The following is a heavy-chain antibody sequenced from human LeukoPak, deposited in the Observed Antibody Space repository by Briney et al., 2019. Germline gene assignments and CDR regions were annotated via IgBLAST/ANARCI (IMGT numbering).Heavy chain of an antibody. Sequence: PSETLSLTCAVYGGSFSGYYWSWIRQPPGKGLEWIGEINHSGSTNYNPSLKSRVTISVDTSKNQFSLKLSSVTAADTAVYYCARTGDGLPFDYWGQGTLVTVSS. CDR3: ARTGDGLPFDY. D-gene: IGHD5-24*01. CDR1: GGSFSGYY. V-gene: IGHV4-34*01. CDR2: INHSGST. J-gene: IGHJ4*02.